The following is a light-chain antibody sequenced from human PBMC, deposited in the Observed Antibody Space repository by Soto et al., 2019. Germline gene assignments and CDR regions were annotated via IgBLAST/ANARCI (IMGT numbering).Light chain of an antibody. CDR3: QQYGSSPPIT. CDR1: QSVSSSY. V-gene: IGKV3-20*01. J-gene: IGKJ5*01. Sequence: EIVLTQSPGTLSMSPGESATLSCRASQSVSSSYLAWYQQKPGQAPSLLIYGASSRATGIPDRFSGSGSGTDFTLTISRLEPEDFAVYYCQQYGSSPPITFGQGTRLEIK. CDR2: GAS.